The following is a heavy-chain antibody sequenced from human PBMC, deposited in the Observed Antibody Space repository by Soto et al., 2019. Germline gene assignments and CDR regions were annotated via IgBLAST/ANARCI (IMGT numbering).Heavy chain of an antibody. Sequence: QVQLQQWGAGLLKPSETLSLTCAVYGGSFSGYYWSWIRQPPGKGLEGIGEINHRGSTNYNPSPRSRVTISVETSKSQFSMRLSTVTAGDTAVYYCARDRGNWGQGTLVNVSS. J-gene: IGHJ4*02. V-gene: IGHV4-34*01. CDR1: GGSFSGYY. CDR3: ARDRGN. CDR2: INHRGST.